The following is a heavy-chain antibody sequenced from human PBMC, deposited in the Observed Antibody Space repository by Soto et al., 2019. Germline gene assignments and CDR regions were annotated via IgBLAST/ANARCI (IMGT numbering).Heavy chain of an antibody. V-gene: IGHV3-30*18. CDR3: AKTIGYCSGGSCHTQLYYYGMDV. D-gene: IGHD2-15*01. CDR2: ISYDGSNK. Sequence: GGSLRLSCAASGFTFSSYGMHWVRQAPGKGLEWVAVISYDGSNKYYADSVKGRFTISRDNSKNTLYLQMNSLRAEDTAVYYCAKTIGYCSGGSCHTQLYYYGMDVWGQGTTVTVSS. CDR1: GFTFSSYG. J-gene: IGHJ6*02.